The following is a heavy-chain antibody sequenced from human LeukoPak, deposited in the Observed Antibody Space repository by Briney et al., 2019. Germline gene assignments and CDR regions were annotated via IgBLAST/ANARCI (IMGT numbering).Heavy chain of an antibody. J-gene: IGHJ4*02. D-gene: IGHD4/OR15-4a*01. CDR1: GGSISSSSYY. V-gene: IGHV4-39*02. CDR2: VYYSGST. Sequence: SETLSLTCTVSGGSISSSSYYWGWIRQPPGKGLEWIGSVYYSGSTYYNPSLKSRVTISVDTSKNQFSLKLRSVTAADTAVYYCAREGLSAAKGYFHYWGQGTLVTVSS. CDR3: AREGLSAAKGYFHY.